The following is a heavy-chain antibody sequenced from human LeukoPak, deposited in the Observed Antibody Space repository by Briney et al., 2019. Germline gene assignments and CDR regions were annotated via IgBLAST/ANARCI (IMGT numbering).Heavy chain of an antibody. CDR3: ARDVSAETYYDFWSGPRYFDY. V-gene: IGHV3-21*01. Sequence: PGGSLRLSCAASGFTFSSYSMNWVRQAPGKGLEWVSCISSSSSYIYHADSVKGRFTISRDNAKNSLYLQMNSLRAEDTAVYYCARDVSAETYYDFWSGPRYFDYWGQGTLVTVSS. D-gene: IGHD3-3*01. J-gene: IGHJ4*02. CDR2: ISSSSSYI. CDR1: GFTFSSYS.